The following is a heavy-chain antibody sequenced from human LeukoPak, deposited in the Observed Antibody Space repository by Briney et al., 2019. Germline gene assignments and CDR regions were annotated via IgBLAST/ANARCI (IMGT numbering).Heavy chain of an antibody. D-gene: IGHD3-10*01. CDR1: GYTFTSYD. V-gene: IGHV1-8*03. Sequence: EASVKVSCKASGYTFTSYDINWVRQATGQGLEWMGWMNPNSGNTGYAQKFQGRVTITRNTSISTAYMELSSLRSEDTAVYYCARGPITMVRGVQKGFDYWGQGTLVTVSS. CDR3: ARGPITMVRGVQKGFDY. J-gene: IGHJ4*02. CDR2: MNPNSGNT.